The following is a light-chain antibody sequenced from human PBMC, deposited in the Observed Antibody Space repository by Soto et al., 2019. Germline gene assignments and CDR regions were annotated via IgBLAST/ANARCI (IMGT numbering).Light chain of an antibody. V-gene: IGKV3-11*01. CDR1: QSVSSY. J-gene: IGKJ3*01. CDR3: QQRSNWPLFT. Sequence: EIVLTQSPATLSLSPRERATLSCRASQSVSSYLAWYQQKPGQPPRLLIYDASNRATGIPARFSGTGSGTEFPLTISSLEHEDFAVYYSQQRSNWPLFTFGPGNKVDIK. CDR2: DAS.